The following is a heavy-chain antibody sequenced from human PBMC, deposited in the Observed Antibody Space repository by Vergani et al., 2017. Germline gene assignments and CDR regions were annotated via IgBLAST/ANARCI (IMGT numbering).Heavy chain of an antibody. CDR2: ISGSGGST. J-gene: IGHJ4*02. D-gene: IGHD5-18*01. CDR1: GFTFSSYA. Sequence: EVQLLESGGGLVQPGGSLRLSCAASGFTFSSYAMSWVRQAPGKGLEWVSAISGSGGSTYYADSVKGRFTISRDNSKNTLYLQMNSLRAEDTAVYYCASPSGGYSYGYGDYWGQGTLVTVSS. V-gene: IGHV3-23*01. CDR3: ASPSGGYSYGYGDY.